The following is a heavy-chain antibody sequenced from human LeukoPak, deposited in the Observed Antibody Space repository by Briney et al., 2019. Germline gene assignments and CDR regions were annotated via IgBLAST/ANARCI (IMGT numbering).Heavy chain of an antibody. V-gene: IGHV3-15*07. CDR1: GFTFSNAW. CDR2: IKSKTDGGTT. J-gene: IGHJ4*02. D-gene: IGHD3-10*01. CDR3: TTLYYYGSGGYYVQGNY. Sequence: GGSLRLSCAACGFTFSNAWMNWVRQAPGKGLEWVGRIKSKTDGGTTDYAAPVKGRFTISRDDSKNTLYLQMNSLKTEDTAVYYCTTLYYYGSGGYYVQGNYWGQGTLVTVSS.